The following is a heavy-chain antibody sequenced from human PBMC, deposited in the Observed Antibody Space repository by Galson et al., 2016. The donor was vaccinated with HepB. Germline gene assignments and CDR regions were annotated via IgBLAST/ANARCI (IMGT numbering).Heavy chain of an antibody. V-gene: IGHV3-23*01. CDR2: ISPTGGFT. CDR3: AKGLDCTGGSCYANH. J-gene: IGHJ5*02. CDR1: GFSFSRYA. D-gene: IGHD2-15*01. Sequence: SLRLSCAASGFSFSRYAMSWVRQAPGKGLKWVSSISPTGGFTYYGDSVKGRVIISRDNSKNTLYLQVKSLRAEDTAVYYCAKGLDCTGGSCYANHWGLGTLVTVSS.